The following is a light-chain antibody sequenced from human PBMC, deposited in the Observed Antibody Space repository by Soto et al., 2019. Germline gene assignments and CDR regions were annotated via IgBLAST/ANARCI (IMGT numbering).Light chain of an antibody. CDR1: QTIISY. CDR2: AAS. CDR3: QQSYNTLFT. J-gene: IGKJ3*01. Sequence: DIQMTQSPSSLSASIGDRVTITCRASQTIISYLNWYQQKPGKAPKLLIYAASSLQSGVPSRFSGGGSGTVFTLTISSLQPDDFATYYCQQSYNTLFTFGPGTKVDIK. V-gene: IGKV1-39*01.